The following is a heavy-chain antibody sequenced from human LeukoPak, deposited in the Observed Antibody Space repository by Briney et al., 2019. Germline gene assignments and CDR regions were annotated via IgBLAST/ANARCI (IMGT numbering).Heavy chain of an antibody. CDR2: IIPIFGTA. CDR3: ATSYSGYDLGAFDI. Sequence: SVKVSCKASGYTFTSYGISWVRQAPGQGLEWMGGIIPIFGTASYAQKFKGGVTITADKSTSTVYMELSTLRSEDTAVFYCATSYSGYDLGAFDIWGQGTMVTVSS. CDR1: GYTFTSYG. J-gene: IGHJ3*02. V-gene: IGHV1-69*06. D-gene: IGHD5-12*01.